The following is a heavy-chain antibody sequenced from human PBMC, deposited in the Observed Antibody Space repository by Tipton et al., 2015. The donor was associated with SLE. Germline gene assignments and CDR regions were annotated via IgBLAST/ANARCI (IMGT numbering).Heavy chain of an antibody. CDR2: IYTSGST. Sequence: TLSLTCTVSGGSISSYYWSWIRQPAGKGLEWIGRIYTSGSTNYNPSLKSRVTMSVGTSKNQFSLKLSSVTAADTAVYYCAALTGTTSYFDLWGRGTLVTVSS. D-gene: IGHD1-7*01. CDR1: GGSISSYY. CDR3: AALTGTTSYFDL. V-gene: IGHV4-4*07. J-gene: IGHJ2*01.